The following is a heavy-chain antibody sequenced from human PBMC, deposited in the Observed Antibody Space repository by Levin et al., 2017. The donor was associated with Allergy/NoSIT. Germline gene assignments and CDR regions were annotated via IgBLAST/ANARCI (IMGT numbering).Heavy chain of an antibody. CDR3: AKGVGLYYYYGMDV. J-gene: IGHJ6*02. CDR1: GFTFSSYA. Sequence: GESLKISCAASGFTFSSYAMSWVRQAPGKGLEWVSAISGSGGSTYYADSVKGRFTISRDNSKNTLYLQMNSLRAEDTAVYYCAKGVGLYYYYGMDVWGQGTTVTVSS. V-gene: IGHV3-23*01. D-gene: IGHD1-26*01. CDR2: ISGSGGST.